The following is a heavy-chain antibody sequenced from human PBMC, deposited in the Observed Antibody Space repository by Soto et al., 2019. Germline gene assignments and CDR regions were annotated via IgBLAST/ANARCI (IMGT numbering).Heavy chain of an antibody. V-gene: IGHV4-34*01. CDR2: INHSGST. J-gene: IGHJ6*02. Sequence: ETLSLTCAVYGGSFSGYCWSWIRQPPGKGLEWIGEINHSGSTNYNPSLKSRVTISVDTSKNQFSLKLSSVTAADTAVYYCARVRTYDILTYYGMDVWGQGTTVTV. CDR1: GGSFSGYC. CDR3: ARVRTYDILTYYGMDV. D-gene: IGHD3-9*01.